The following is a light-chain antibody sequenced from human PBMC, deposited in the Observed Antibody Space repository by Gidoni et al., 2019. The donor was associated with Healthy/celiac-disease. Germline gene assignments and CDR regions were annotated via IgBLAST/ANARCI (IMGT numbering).Light chain of an antibody. CDR2: DAS. Sequence: EIVLTQSPATLSLSPGERATLSCRASQSVSSYLAWYQQKPGQAPRLLIYDASNRATGIPARFSGSGSGTDFTLTISSQEPEDFAVYYCQQRSNWPQLNFXGGTKVEIK. J-gene: IGKJ4*01. CDR3: QQRSNWPQLN. V-gene: IGKV3-11*01. CDR1: QSVSSY.